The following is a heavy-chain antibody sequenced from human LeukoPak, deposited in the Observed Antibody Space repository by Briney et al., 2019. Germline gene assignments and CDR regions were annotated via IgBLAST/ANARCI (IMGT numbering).Heavy chain of an antibody. Sequence: PSETLSLTCTVSGGSISSYYWSWIRQPPGKGLEWIGYIYYSGSTNYNPSLKSRVTMSVDTSKNQFSLKLSSVTAADTAVYYCARVAQQLVYDWFDPWGQGTLVTVSS. V-gene: IGHV4-59*12. CDR1: GGSISSYY. D-gene: IGHD6-13*01. J-gene: IGHJ5*02. CDR2: IYYSGST. CDR3: ARVAQQLVYDWFDP.